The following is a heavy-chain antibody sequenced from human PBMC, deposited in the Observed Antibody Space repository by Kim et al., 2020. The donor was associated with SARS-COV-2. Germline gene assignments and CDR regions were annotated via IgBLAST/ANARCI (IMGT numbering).Heavy chain of an antibody. CDR1: GFTFSSYS. Sequence: GGSLRLSCAASGFTFSSYSMNWVRQAPGKGLEWVSSISSSSSYIYYADSVKGRFTISRDNAKNSLYLQMNSLRAEDTAVYYCAREAYSSGCSDYWGQGTLVTVSS. CDR2: ISSSSSYI. CDR3: AREAYSSGCSDY. V-gene: IGHV3-21*01. J-gene: IGHJ4*02. D-gene: IGHD6-19*01.